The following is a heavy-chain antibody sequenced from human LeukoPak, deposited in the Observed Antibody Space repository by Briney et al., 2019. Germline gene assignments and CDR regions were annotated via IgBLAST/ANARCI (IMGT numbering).Heavy chain of an antibody. CDR2: ISGSGGST. J-gene: IGHJ3*02. CDR1: EFTFSSYA. D-gene: IGHD2-15*01. V-gene: IGHV3-23*01. Sequence: GGSLRLSCAASEFTFSSYAMSWVRQAPGKGLEWVSAISGSGGSTYYADSVKGRFTISRDNSKNTLYLQMNSLRAEDTAVYYCAKTGVALDAFDIWGQGTMVTVSS. CDR3: AKTGVALDAFDI.